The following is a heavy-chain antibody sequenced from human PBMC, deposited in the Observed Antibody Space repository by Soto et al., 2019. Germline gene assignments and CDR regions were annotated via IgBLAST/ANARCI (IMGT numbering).Heavy chain of an antibody. CDR1: GYSFTSYW. V-gene: IGHV5-51*01. Sequence: GESLKISCQGSGYSFTSYWIGWVRQMPGKGLDWMGIIYPGDSDTRYSPSFQGQVTISADKSISTAYLQWSSLKASDTAMYYCARLEDIVANRAFDIWGQGTMVTVSS. CDR3: ARLEDIVANRAFDI. J-gene: IGHJ3*02. D-gene: IGHD5-12*01. CDR2: IYPGDSDT.